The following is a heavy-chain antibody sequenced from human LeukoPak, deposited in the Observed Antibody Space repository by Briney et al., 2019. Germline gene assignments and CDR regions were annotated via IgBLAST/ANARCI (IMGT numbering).Heavy chain of an antibody. CDR2: IYYSGST. Sequence: SETLSLTCTVSGGSISSYYWSWIRQPPGKGLEWIGYIYYSGSTNYNPSLKSRVTISVDTSKNQFSLKLSSVTAADTAVYYCARDLYYGSGDSGFDYWGQGTLVTVSS. V-gene: IGHV4-59*01. D-gene: IGHD3-10*01. CDR3: ARDLYYGSGDSGFDY. J-gene: IGHJ4*02. CDR1: GGSISSYY.